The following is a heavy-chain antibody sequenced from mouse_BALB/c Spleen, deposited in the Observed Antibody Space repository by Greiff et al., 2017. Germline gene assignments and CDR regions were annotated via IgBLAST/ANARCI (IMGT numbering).Heavy chain of an antibody. CDR1: GFTFSSYG. V-gene: IGHV5-6-3*01. CDR2: INSNGGST. J-gene: IGHJ4*01. D-gene: IGHD1-1*01. Sequence: EVMLVESGGGLVQPGGSLKLSCAASGFTFSSYGMSWVRQTPDKRLELVATINSNGGSTYYPDSVKGRFTISRDNAKNTLYLQMSSLKSEDTAMYYCASVLRCYYALDYWGQGTSVTVS. CDR3: ASVLRCYYALDY.